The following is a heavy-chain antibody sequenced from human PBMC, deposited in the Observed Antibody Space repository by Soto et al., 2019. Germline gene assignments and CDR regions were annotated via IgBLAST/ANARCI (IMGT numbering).Heavy chain of an antibody. V-gene: IGHV3-30-3*01. J-gene: IGHJ4*02. CDR1: GFTFSSYA. CDR2: ISYDGSNK. Sequence: PGGSLRLSCAASGFTFSSYAMHWVRQAPGKGLEWVAVISYDGSNKYYADSVKGRFTISRDNSKNTLYLQMNSLRAEDTAVYYCPRVSAAPTGTLHIDCWGQDTLVTVSS. D-gene: IGHD1-1*01. CDR3: PRVSAAPTGTLHIDC.